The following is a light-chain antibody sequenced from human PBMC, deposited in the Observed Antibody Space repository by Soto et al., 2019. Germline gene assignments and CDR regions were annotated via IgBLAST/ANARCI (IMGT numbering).Light chain of an antibody. J-gene: IGKJ4*01. Sequence: DIQLTQSPSFLSASVGDRVTITCRASQDISSSLAWYQQKPGKAPKLLIYDASTLQTGVPSRFRGSGSGTEFTLTISSLQPEDFATYSCQQLASYPIGTFGGGTKVDIK. CDR3: QQLASYPIGT. CDR2: DAS. V-gene: IGKV1-9*01. CDR1: QDISSS.